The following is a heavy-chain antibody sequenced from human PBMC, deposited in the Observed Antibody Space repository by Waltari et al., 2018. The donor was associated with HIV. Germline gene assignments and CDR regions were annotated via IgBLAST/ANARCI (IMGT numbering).Heavy chain of an antibody. D-gene: IGHD4-17*01. CDR1: GFTFRNHW. CDR3: ARDVTRDYFGVYHFVFDV. J-gene: IGHJ6*02. Sequence: VQLVESGGTQIRPGGSLRLSCVGSGFTFRNHWLHWVRQVPGKGLQLIERIDRDGRVSRNDGLVKGRFSISRDNAKNSIFLQLTSLTVDDSAVYYCARDVTRDYFGVYHFVFDVWGQGTTVTVSS. CDR2: IDRDGRVS. V-gene: IGHV3-74*02.